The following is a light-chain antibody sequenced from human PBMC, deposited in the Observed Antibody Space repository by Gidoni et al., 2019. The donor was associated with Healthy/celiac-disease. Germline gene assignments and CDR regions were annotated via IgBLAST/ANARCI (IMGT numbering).Light chain of an antibody. CDR1: SSDVGGYNY. V-gene: IGLV2-14*01. J-gene: IGLJ2*01. CDR2: EVS. Sequence: QSALTQPASVSGSPGQSLTIPCTGTSSDVGGYNYVSWYQQPPGKAPKLMIYEVSNRPSGVSNRFSGSKSGNTASLTISGLQAEDEADYYCSSYTSSSTLVVFGGGTKLTVL. CDR3: SSYTSSSTLVV.